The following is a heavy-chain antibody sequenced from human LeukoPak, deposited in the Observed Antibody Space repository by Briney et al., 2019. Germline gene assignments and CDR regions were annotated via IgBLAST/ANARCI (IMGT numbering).Heavy chain of an antibody. D-gene: IGHD4-17*01. V-gene: IGHV3-11*01. CDR1: GSTFSDYY. CDR2: ISSSGSTI. J-gene: IGHJ3*02. Sequence: GGSLRLSCAASGSTFSDYYMSWIRQAPGKGLEWVSYISSSGSTIYYADSVKGRFTISRDNAKNSLYLQMNSLRAEDTAVYYCARAEYDYGDYVDAFDIWGQGTMVTVSS. CDR3: ARAEYDYGDYVDAFDI.